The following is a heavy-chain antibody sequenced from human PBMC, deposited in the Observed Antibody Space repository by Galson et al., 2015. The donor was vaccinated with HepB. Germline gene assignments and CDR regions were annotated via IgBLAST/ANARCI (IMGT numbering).Heavy chain of an antibody. V-gene: IGHV3-23*01. J-gene: IGHJ4*02. CDR3: AKDQGFVAVAGPDY. CDR2: ICGSGGST. Sequence: SLRLSCAASGFTFSSYAMSWVRQAPGKGLECVSAICGSGGSTYYADSVKGRFTISRDNSKNTLYLQMNSLRAEDTAVYYCAKDQGFVAVAGPDYWGQGTLVTVSS. D-gene: IGHD6-19*01. CDR1: GFTFSSYA.